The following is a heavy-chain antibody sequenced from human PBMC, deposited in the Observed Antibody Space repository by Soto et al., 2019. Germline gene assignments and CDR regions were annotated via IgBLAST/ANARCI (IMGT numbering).Heavy chain of an antibody. D-gene: IGHD4-4*01. V-gene: IGHV4-59*01. CDR2: IYYSGST. Sequence: SETLSLTCTVSGGSISNYYWSWIRQPPGKGLEWIGYIYYSGSTNYNPSLKSRVTISVDTSKNQFSLRLSSVTAADTAVYYCARGYRSLDYWGQGTLVTVSS. CDR1: GGSISNYY. J-gene: IGHJ4*02. CDR3: ARGYRSLDY.